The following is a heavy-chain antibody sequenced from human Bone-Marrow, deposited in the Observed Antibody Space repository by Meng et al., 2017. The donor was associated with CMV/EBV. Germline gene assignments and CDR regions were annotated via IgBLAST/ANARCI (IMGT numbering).Heavy chain of an antibody. D-gene: IGHD1-26*01. V-gene: IGHV1-8*01. CDR3: ARRIGGSFHYGMDV. CDR1: GYTFTSYD. CDR2: MNPNSGNT. Sequence: ASVKVSCKASGYTFTSYDINWVRQATGQGLEWMGWMNPNSGNTGYAQKFQGRVTMTRNTSISTAYMELSSLRSDDTAVYYCARRIGGSFHYGMDVCGQGTTVTVSS. J-gene: IGHJ6*02.